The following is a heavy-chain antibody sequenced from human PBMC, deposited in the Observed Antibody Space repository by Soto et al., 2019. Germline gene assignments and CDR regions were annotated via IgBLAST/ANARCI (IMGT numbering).Heavy chain of an antibody. CDR2: IWYDGSNK. D-gene: IGHD5-12*01. V-gene: IGHV3-33*01. CDR3: ARDRVATITRWSFETKYVLDF. CDR1: GFTFSSYG. Sequence: GGSLRLSCAASGFTFSSYGMHWVRQAPGKGLEWVAVIWYDGSNKYYADSVKGRFTISRDNSKNTLYLQMNSLGAEDTAVYYCARDRVATITRWSFETKYVLDFWGQGSTVTVSS. J-gene: IGHJ6*02.